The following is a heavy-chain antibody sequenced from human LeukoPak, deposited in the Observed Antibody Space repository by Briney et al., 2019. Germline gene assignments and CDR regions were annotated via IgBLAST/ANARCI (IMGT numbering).Heavy chain of an antibody. CDR3: ARCSGGAAPAHFDY. V-gene: IGHV4-39*01. D-gene: IGHD6-13*01. J-gene: IGHJ4*02. CDR1: GGSISSSSYY. Sequence: SETLSLTCTVSGGSISSSSYYWGWIRQPPGKGLEWIGSIYYSGSTYYNPSLKSRVTISVDTSKNPFSLTLSSVTAADTAVYYCARCSGGAAPAHFDYWGQGTLVTVSS. CDR2: IYYSGST.